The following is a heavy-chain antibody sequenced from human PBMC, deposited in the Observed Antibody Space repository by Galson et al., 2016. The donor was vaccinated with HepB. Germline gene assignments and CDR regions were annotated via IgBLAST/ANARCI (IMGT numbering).Heavy chain of an antibody. D-gene: IGHD2/OR15-2a*01. J-gene: IGHJ4*02. Sequence: SGGSTKYAESVEGRFIISRHNPRNTVDLQMSSLRAEDTAFYYCARGLVGSTTAFDSWGQGTLVAVSS. CDR3: ARGLVGSTTAFDS. CDR2: SGGST. V-gene: IGHV3-53*04.